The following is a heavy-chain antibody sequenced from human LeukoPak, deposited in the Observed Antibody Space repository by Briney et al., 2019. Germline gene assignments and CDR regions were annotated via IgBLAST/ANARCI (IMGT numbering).Heavy chain of an antibody. J-gene: IGHJ4*02. Sequence: GESLKNSCKGSGYSFTSYWIGWVRQMPGKGLEWMGIIYPGDSDTRYSPSFHGQVTISADKSISTAYLQWSSLKASDTAMYYCARAPPYCSSTSCYLDYWGQGTLVTVSS. CDR3: ARAPPYCSSTSCYLDY. D-gene: IGHD2-2*01. V-gene: IGHV5-51*01. CDR1: GYSFTSYW. CDR2: IYPGDSDT.